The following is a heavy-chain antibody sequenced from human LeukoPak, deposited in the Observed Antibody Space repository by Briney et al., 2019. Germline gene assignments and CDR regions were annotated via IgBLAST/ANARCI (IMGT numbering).Heavy chain of an antibody. CDR1: TFTFSSYS. Sequence: GGSLRLSCVAYTFTFSSYSVNWVRQAPGKGLEWVSSISSSSSYIYYADSVKGRFTISRDNAKNSLYLQMNSLRAEDTAVYYCARGPSRTIFGVVTKYYYYYMDVWGKGTTVTVSS. D-gene: IGHD3-3*01. J-gene: IGHJ6*03. CDR2: ISSSSSYI. V-gene: IGHV3-21*01. CDR3: ARGPSRTIFGVVTKYYYYYMDV.